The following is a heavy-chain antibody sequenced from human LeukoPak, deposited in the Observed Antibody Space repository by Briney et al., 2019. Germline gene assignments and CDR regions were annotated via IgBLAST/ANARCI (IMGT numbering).Heavy chain of an antibody. V-gene: IGHV4-31*03. CDR3: ARASDYVWGSYPLGAFDI. CDR1: GGSISSGGYF. CDR2: IYYSGST. D-gene: IGHD3-16*02. J-gene: IGHJ3*02. Sequence: PSETLSLTCTVSGGSISSGGYFWRWIRQHRGEGLEWFGYIYYSGSTYYNPSLKSRVTISVDTSKNQFSLKLSSVTAADTAVYYCARASDYVWGSYPLGAFDIWGQGTMVTVSS.